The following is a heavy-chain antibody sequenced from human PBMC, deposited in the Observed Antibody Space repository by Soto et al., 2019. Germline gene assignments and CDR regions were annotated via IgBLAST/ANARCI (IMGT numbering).Heavy chain of an antibody. J-gene: IGHJ6*03. CDR1: GFTFSSYA. CDR3: AKAKLAARPYYYYYYYMDV. Sequence: GGSLRLSCAASGFTFSSYAMSWVRQAPGKGLEWVSAISGSGGSTYYADSGKGRFTISRDNSKNTLYLQMNSLRAEDTAVYYCAKAKLAARPYYYYYYYMDVWGKGTTVTVSS. D-gene: IGHD6-6*01. CDR2: ISGSGGST. V-gene: IGHV3-23*01.